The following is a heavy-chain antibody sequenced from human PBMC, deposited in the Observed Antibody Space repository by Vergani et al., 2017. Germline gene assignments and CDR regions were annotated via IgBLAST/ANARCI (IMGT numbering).Heavy chain of an antibody. V-gene: IGHV3-74*01. Sequence: EVQLLESGGGLVQPGGSLRLSCAASGFTFSRYWMHWVRQAPGKGLVWVSCIKGDGSSTSYADSVKGRFTISRDNAKKTLYLQMNSLRAEDTAVYYCVASDYYYNYYMDVWGKGTTVTVSS. CDR1: GFTFSRYW. CDR3: VASDYYYNYYMDV. J-gene: IGHJ6*03. CDR2: IKGDGSST.